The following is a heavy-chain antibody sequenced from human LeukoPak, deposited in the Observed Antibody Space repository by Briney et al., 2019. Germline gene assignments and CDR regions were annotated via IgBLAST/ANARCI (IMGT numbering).Heavy chain of an antibody. J-gene: IGHJ4*02. CDR2: IFPSGGEI. CDR1: GFTFSTFA. Sequence: GGSLRLSCAASGFTFSTFAMIWVRQHPGKGLEWVSSIFPSGGEIHYADSVRGRFTISRDNSKNTLSLQMNSLRADDTAIYYCATYRQVLLPFESWGQGTLVTVSS. CDR3: ATYRQVLLPFES. V-gene: IGHV3-23*01. D-gene: IGHD2-8*02.